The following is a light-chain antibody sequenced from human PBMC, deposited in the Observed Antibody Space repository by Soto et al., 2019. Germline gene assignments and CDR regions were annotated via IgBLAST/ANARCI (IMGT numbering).Light chain of an antibody. CDR3: QQYGSSIT. J-gene: IGKJ5*01. CDR2: GAS. Sequence: EIVLTQSPATLSLSPGERATLSCRASQSVSSSYLAWYQQKPGQAPRLLMYGASSRATGIPDRFRGSGSGTDFTLTISRLEPEDFAVYYCQQYGSSITFGQGTRLEIK. CDR1: QSVSSSY. V-gene: IGKV3-20*01.